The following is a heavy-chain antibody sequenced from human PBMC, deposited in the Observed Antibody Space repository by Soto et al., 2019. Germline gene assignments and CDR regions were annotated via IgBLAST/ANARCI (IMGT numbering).Heavy chain of an antibody. CDR3: ARAADHCSGGTCYPAYFDP. J-gene: IGHJ5*02. Sequence: GGSLRLSCVGSGFAFNTYAMNWVRQAPGKGLEWVSGIGGSGGSTYYADSVRGQLTISRDNSKNTLYLQFNSLRADDTAVYYCARAADHCSGGTCYPAYFDPWGQGTLVTVSS. V-gene: IGHV3-23*01. D-gene: IGHD2-15*01. CDR2: IGGSGGST. CDR1: GFAFNTYA.